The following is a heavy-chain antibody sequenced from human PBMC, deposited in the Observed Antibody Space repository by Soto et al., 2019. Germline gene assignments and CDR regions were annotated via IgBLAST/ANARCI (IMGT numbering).Heavy chain of an antibody. CDR2: IKDDGGDE. J-gene: IGHJ4*02. CDR1: EFTFSPYW. Sequence: EVQLVESGGGLVQPGGSLRLSCAASEFTFSPYWMSWVRQAPGKGLEWVAIIKDDGGDEHYLEAVRGRFTMSRDNAKKSLYLAMNSLRVEDTAMYYCAGGSGWISDSWGQGTLVTVSS. D-gene: IGHD6-19*01. CDR3: AGGSGWISDS. V-gene: IGHV3-7*05.